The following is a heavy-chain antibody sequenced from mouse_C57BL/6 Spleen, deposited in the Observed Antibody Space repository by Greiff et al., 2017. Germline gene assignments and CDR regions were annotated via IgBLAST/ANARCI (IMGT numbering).Heavy chain of an antibody. D-gene: IGHD2-2*01. J-gene: IGHJ4*01. CDR2: IDPSDSYT. Sequence: QVQLQQPGAELVKPGASVKLSCKASGYTFTSYWMQWVKQRPGQGLEWIGEIDPSDSYTNYNQKFKGKATLTVDTSSSTAYMQLSSLTSKDSAVYYCERRDGYDGYYYAMDYWGQGTSVTVSS. V-gene: IGHV1-50*01. CDR1: GYTFTSYW. CDR3: ERRDGYDGYYYAMDY.